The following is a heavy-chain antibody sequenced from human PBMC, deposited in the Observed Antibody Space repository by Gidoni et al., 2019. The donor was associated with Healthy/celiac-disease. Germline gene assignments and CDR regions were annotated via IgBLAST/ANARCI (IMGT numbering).Heavy chain of an antibody. CDR3: ARDPRQTVAG. CDR1: GFTFSSYS. J-gene: IGHJ4*02. Sequence: EVQLVESGGGLVQPGGSLRLSCAASGFTFSSYSMNWVRQAPGKGLEWVSYISSSSSTIYYADSVKGRFTISRDNAKNSLYLQMNSLRAEDTAVYYCARDPRQTVAGWGQGTLVTVSS. CDR2: ISSSSSTI. V-gene: IGHV3-48*01. D-gene: IGHD6-13*01.